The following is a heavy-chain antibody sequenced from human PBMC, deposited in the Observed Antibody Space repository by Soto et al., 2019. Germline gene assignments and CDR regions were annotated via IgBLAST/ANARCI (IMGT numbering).Heavy chain of an antibody. Sequence: PRLSCAASGFTFSDYYMSWIRQAPGKGLEWVSYISSSSSYTNYADSVKGRFAISRDNAKNSLYLQMNSLRAEDTAVYYCARDRITMVRGVPGWFDPWGQGTLVTVSS. J-gene: IGHJ5*02. CDR3: ARDRITMVRGVPGWFDP. CDR1: GFTFSDYY. D-gene: IGHD3-10*01. V-gene: IGHV3-11*06. CDR2: ISSSSSYT.